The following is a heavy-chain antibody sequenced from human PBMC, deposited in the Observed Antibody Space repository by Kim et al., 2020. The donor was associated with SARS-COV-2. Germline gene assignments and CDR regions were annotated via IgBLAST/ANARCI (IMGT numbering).Heavy chain of an antibody. V-gene: IGHV3-23*01. J-gene: IGHJ3*02. CDR3: AKGLSTTVTPDDAFDI. D-gene: IGHD4-4*01. Sequence: SGKGRFTIARDNSKNTLYLQMNSLRAEDTAVYYCAKGLSTTVTPDDAFDIWGQGTMVTVSS.